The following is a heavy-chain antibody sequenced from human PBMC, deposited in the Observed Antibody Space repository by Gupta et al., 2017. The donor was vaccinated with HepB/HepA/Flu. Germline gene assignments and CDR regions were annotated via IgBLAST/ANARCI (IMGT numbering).Heavy chain of an antibody. D-gene: IGHD1/OR15-1a*01. CDR3: AKGTAVTGTYYFDY. J-gene: IGHJ4*02. CDR1: GFSFRSYA. Sequence: EVQLLGSGGCFAQPGGYLRLSCAASGFSFRSYAMCWVRQAPGKGLPRVSTFSGSGDDTYYAESVRGRFTISRDNSKNTLYLQLNSLRAEDTALYYCAKGTAVTGTYYFDYWGQGTLITVSS. CDR2: FSGSGDDT. V-gene: IGHV3-23*01.